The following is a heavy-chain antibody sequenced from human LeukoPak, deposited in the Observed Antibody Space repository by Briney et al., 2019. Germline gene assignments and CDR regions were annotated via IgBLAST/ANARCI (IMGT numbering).Heavy chain of an antibody. D-gene: IGHD2-21*01. V-gene: IGHV3-21*01. CDR1: GFTFSSYS. J-gene: IGHJ4*02. CDR3: ASVRVRRASYPGY. Sequence: GGSLRLSCAASGFTFSSYSMNWVRQAPGKGLEWVSSISSSSSYIYYADSLKGRFTLSRANAKNPLYLPINSLLATHTSMSYRASVRVRRASYPGYWGQGTLVTVSS. CDR2: ISSSSSYI.